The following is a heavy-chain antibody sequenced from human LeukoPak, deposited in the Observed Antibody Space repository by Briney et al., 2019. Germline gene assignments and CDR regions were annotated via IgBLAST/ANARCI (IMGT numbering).Heavy chain of an antibody. CDR3: ARVGTGVTYFDY. CDR2: INPNSGGT. J-gene: IGHJ4*02. CDR1: GYTFTGYY. V-gene: IGHV1-2*02. Sequence: EASVKVSRKASGYTFTGYYMHWVRQAPGQGLEWMGWINPNSGGTNYAQKFQGRVTMTRDTSISTAYMELSRLRSDDTAVYYCARVGTGVTYFDYWGQGTLVTVSS. D-gene: IGHD2-8*02.